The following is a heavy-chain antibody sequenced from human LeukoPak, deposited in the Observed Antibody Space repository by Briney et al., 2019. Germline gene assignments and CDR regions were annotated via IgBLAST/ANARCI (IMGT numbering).Heavy chain of an antibody. D-gene: IGHD3-10*01. J-gene: IGHJ6*02. CDR1: GFTLSSYG. V-gene: IGHV3-33*01. CDR3: ARESITMVRGVIDYYYYGMDV. CDR2: IWYDGSNK. Sequence: GGSLRLSCAASGFTLSSYGMHWVRQAPGKGLEWVAVIWYDGSNKYYADSVKGRFTISRDNSKNTLYLQMNSLRAEDTAVYYCARESITMVRGVIDYYYYGMDVWGQGTTVTVSS.